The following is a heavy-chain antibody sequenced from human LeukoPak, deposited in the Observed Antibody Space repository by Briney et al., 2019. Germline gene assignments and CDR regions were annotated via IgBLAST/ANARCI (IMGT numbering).Heavy chain of an antibody. Sequence: PGGSLRLSCAASGFTFSAYSMNWVRQAPGEGLEWVSSIGAAGSHIYYADSMKGRFTISRDNAKSSLFLQMNSLRAEDTALYYCAKDKATAHYYYMDVWGKGTTVTVSS. V-gene: IGHV3-21*04. CDR2: IGAAGSHI. J-gene: IGHJ6*03. D-gene: IGHD5-24*01. CDR3: AKDKATAHYYYMDV. CDR1: GFTFSAYS.